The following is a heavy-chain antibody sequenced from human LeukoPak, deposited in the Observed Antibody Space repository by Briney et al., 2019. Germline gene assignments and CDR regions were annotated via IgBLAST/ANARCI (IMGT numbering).Heavy chain of an antibody. J-gene: IGHJ6*02. CDR1: GFTFSNYA. Sequence: PGGSLRLSCAASGFTFSNYAMSWVRQAPGKGLEWVSAISGSGGSTYYADSVKGRFTISRDNSKNTLYLQMNSLRVEDTAVYYCAKGGGSHYYYGMDVWGQGTTVTVSS. D-gene: IGHD3-16*01. V-gene: IGHV3-23*01. CDR2: ISGSGGST. CDR3: AKGGGSHYYYGMDV.